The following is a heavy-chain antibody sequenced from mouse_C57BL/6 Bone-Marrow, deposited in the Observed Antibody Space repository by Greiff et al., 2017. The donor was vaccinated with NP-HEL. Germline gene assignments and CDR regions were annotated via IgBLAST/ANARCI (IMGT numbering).Heavy chain of an antibody. V-gene: IGHV1-80*01. CDR3: ARGNWAYYAMDY. Sequence: QVQLQQSGAELVKPGASVKISCKASGYAFSSYWMNWVKQRPGKGLEWIGQIYPGDGDTNYNGKFKGKATLTADKSSSTAYMQLSSLTSEDSAVYCCARGNWAYYAMDYWGQGTSVTVSS. J-gene: IGHJ4*01. CDR1: GYAFSSYW. D-gene: IGHD4-1*01. CDR2: IYPGDGDT.